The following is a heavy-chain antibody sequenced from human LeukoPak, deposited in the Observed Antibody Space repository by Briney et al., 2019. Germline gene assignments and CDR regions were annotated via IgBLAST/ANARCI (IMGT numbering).Heavy chain of an antibody. Sequence: GGSLGLSCAASGLNFRNYGMHWVRQAPGKGLEWVAVIWYDGSNQYYVDSVKGRFTVSKDNAKNMLYLQMNSLRAEDTAVYYCATDRNGGKYYDYWGQGTLVTVSS. D-gene: IGHD1-26*01. CDR1: GLNFRNYG. V-gene: IGHV3-33*01. CDR2: IWYDGSNQ. J-gene: IGHJ4*02. CDR3: ATDRNGGKYYDY.